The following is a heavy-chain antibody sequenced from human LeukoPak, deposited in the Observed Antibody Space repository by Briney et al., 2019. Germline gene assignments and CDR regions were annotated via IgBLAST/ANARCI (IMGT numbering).Heavy chain of an antibody. V-gene: IGHV4-39*01. D-gene: IGHD2-2*01. CDR1: GGSISSSSYC. Sequence: KPSETLSLTCTVSGGSISSSSYCWGWIRQPPGKGLEWIGSIYYSGGTYYNPSLKSRVTISVDTSKNQFSLKLSSVTAADTAVYYCARSRQYQLLGWFDPWGQGTLVTVSS. J-gene: IGHJ5*02. CDR3: ARSRQYQLLGWFDP. CDR2: IYYSGGT.